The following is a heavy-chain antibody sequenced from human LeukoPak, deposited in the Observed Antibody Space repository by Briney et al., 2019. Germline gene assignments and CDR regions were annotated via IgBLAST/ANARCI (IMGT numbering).Heavy chain of an antibody. V-gene: IGHV3-74*01. CDR2: INSDGSST. Sequence: GGSLRLSCSASGFTFSSYWMHWVRQAPGKGLVWVSRINSDGSSTSYADSVKGRLTISRDNSKNTLYLQMNSLRAEDTAVYFCTRDRGSYPYYFDYWGQGTLVTVSS. CDR3: TRDRGSYPYYFDY. J-gene: IGHJ4*02. D-gene: IGHD1-26*01. CDR1: GFTFSSYW.